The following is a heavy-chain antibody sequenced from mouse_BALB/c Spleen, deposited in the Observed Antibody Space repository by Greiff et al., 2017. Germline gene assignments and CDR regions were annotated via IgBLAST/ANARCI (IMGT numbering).Heavy chain of an antibody. V-gene: IGHV1-7*01. D-gene: IGHD2-4*01. CDR3: ARAGDYLYAMDD. J-gene: IGHJ4*01. Sequence: VQLQQSGAELAKPGASVKMSCKASGYTFTSYWMHWVKQRPGQGLEWIGYVNPSTGYTEYNQKFKDKATLTADKSSITAYMQLSSLTSEDSAVYYCARAGDYLYAMDDWGQGTSVTVSA. CDR1: GYTFTSYW. CDR2: VNPSTGYT.